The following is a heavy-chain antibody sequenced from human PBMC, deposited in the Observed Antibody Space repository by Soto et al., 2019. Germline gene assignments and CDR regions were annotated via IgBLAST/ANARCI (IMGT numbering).Heavy chain of an antibody. J-gene: IGHJ6*02. CDR2: IIPIFGTA. CDR3: ASRSRYNWNGYYYGMDV. V-gene: IGHV1-69*13. D-gene: IGHD1-20*01. Sequence: SVKVSCKASGGTFSSYAISWVRQAPGQGLEWMGGIIPIFGTANYAQKFQGRVTITADESTSTAYMELSSLRSEDTAVYYCASRSRYNWNGYYYGMDVWRQGPSVTLS. CDR1: GGTFSSYA.